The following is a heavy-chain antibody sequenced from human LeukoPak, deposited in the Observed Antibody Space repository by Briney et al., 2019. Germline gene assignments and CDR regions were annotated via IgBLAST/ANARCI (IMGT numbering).Heavy chain of an antibody. D-gene: IGHD6-13*01. CDR1: GGSISSSSYY. CDR3: ARGAAAGPIGY. V-gene: IGHV4-39*07. J-gene: IGHJ4*02. Sequence: SETLSLTCTVSGGSISSSSYYWGWIRQPPGKGLEWIGEINHSGSTNYNPSLKSRVTISVDTSKNQFSLKLSSVTAADTAVYYCARGAAAGPIGYWGQGTLVTVSS. CDR2: INHSGST.